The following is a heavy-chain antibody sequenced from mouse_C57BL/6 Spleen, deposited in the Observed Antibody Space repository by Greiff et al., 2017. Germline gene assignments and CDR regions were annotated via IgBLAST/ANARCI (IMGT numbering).Heavy chain of an antibody. V-gene: IGHV1-66*01. CDR3: ARGGYYFDY. Sequence: VQRVESGPELVKPGASVKISCKASGYSFTSYYIHWVKQRPGQGLEWIGWIYPGSGNTKYNEKFKGKATLTADTSSSTAYMQLSSLTSEDSAVYYCARGGYYFDYWGQGTTLTVSS. D-gene: IGHD1-1*02. CDR2: IYPGSGNT. J-gene: IGHJ2*01. CDR1: GYSFTSYY.